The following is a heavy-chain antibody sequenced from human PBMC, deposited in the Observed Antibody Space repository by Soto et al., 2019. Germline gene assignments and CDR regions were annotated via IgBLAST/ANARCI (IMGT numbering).Heavy chain of an antibody. J-gene: IGHJ4*02. CDR3: AREVAEAGRSLDY. V-gene: IGHV4-4*07. CDR2: IYTSGST. Sequence: QVQLQESGPGLVKPSETLSLICTVSGGSFSSYYWTWIRQPAGEGLEWVGRIYTSGSTNYNPSLKSRVTMSVDTSKNQFSLYLTSVTAADTAVYYCAREVAEAGRSLDYWGQGTLVTVSA. D-gene: IGHD6-6*01. CDR1: GGSFSSYY.